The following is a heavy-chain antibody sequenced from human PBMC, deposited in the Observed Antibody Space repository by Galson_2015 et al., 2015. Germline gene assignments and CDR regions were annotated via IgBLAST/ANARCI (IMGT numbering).Heavy chain of an antibody. CDR3: ARYSSGWHDAFDI. CDR1: GGSISSSNW. V-gene: IGHV4-4*02. D-gene: IGHD6-19*01. Sequence: SETLSLTCAVSGGSISSSNWWSWVRQPPGKGLEWIGEIYHSGSTNYNPSLKSRVTISVDTSKNQFSLKLSSVTAADTAVYYCARYSSGWHDAFDIWGQGTMVTVSS. J-gene: IGHJ3*02. CDR2: IYHSGST.